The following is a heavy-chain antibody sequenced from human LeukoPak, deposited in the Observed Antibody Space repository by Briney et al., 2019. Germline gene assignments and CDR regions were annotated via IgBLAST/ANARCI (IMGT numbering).Heavy chain of an antibody. Sequence: ASVTVSCKASGYTFTSYYMHWVRQAPGQGLEWMGWINPNSGGTNYAQKFQGRVTMTRDTSISTAYMELSRLRSDDTAVYYCARDRWVYNWFDPWGQGTLVTVSS. J-gene: IGHJ5*02. CDR2: INPNSGGT. D-gene: IGHD5-24*01. V-gene: IGHV1-2*02. CDR1: GYTFTSYY. CDR3: ARDRWVYNWFDP.